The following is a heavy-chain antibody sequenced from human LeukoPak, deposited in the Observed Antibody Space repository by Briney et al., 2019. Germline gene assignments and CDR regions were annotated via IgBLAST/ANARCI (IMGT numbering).Heavy chain of an antibody. D-gene: IGHD4-17*01. CDR2: ISSSGSSI. J-gene: IGHJ5*02. V-gene: IGHV3-48*03. CDR3: ARGETPVNSLFGRFDP. CDR1: GFTFRDYD. Sequence: PGGSLRLSCAASGFTFRDYDINWVRQAPGKGLEWIAYISSSGSSIYYADSVKGRFTISRDNANNSLSLLMNSLRAEDTAVYYCARGETPVNSLFGRFDPWGQGTLVTVSS.